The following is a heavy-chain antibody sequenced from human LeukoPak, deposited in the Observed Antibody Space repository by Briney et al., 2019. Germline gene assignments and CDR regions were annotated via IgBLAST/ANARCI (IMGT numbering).Heavy chain of an antibody. CDR1: GFTFSSYS. Sequence: PGGSLRLSCAASGFTFSSYSMNWVRQAPGKGLEWVSSISSSSSYIYYADSIKGRFTISRDNAKNSLYLQMNSLRAEDTAFYYCARDGRSGWYSDYWGQGALVTVSS. D-gene: IGHD6-19*01. CDR3: ARDGRSGWYSDY. J-gene: IGHJ4*02. CDR2: ISSSSSYI. V-gene: IGHV3-21*04.